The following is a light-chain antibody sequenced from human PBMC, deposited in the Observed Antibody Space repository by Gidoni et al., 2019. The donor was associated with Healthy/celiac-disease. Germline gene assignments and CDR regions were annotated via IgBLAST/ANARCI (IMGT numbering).Light chain of an antibody. J-gene: IGKJ2*01. CDR2: DAS. CDR3: QQYGSSPMYT. V-gene: IGKV3-20*01. CDR1: QSVGSSY. Sequence: EIVLTQSPGTLSLSPGERATLSCRASQSVGSSYLAWYQQKPGQAPRLLIYDASSRATGIPDRFSGSGSGTYFTLTISRLEPDYFAVYCCQQYGSSPMYTFGQGTKLEIK.